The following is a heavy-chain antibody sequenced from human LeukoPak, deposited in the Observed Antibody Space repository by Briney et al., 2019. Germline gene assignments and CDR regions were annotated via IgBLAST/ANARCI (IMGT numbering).Heavy chain of an antibody. CDR2: IIPIFGTA. Sequence: SVKVSCKATGGTFSSYAISWVRQAPGQGLEWMGGIIPIFGTANYAQKFQGRVTITADESTSTAYMELSSLRSEDTAVYYCASTAMVTGFDYWGQGTLVTVSS. CDR1: GGTFSSYA. CDR3: ASTAMVTGFDY. J-gene: IGHJ4*02. V-gene: IGHV1-69*13. D-gene: IGHD5-18*01.